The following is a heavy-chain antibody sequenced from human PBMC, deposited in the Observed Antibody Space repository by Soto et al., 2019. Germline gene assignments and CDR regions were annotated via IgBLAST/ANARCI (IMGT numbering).Heavy chain of an antibody. CDR3: ARHTYWNYGYFDY. V-gene: IGHV4-34*01. CDR2: INHSGST. Sequence: XGTLSVTVAVYGGSFSGYYWSWIRQPPGKGLEWIGEINHSGSTNYNPSLKTRLTISKDTSKNQVVLRMTNMDPADTATYYCARHTYWNYGYFDYWGQGTLVTVSS. J-gene: IGHJ4*02. D-gene: IGHD1-7*01. CDR1: GGSFSGYY.